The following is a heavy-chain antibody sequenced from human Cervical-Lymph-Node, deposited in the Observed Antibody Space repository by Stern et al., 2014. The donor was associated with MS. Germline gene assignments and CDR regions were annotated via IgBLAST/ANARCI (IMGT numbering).Heavy chain of an antibody. J-gene: IGHJ5*02. CDR1: GGSISSGDYY. V-gene: IGHV4-30-4*01. D-gene: IGHD2-2*01. Sequence: MQLVESGPGLVKPSQTLSLTCTVSGGSISSGDYYWRWIRQPPGKGLEWIGYIYYSGSTYYNPSLKIRVTISVDTSKNQFSLKLSSVTAADTAVYYCASANCSSTSCPNWFDPWGQGTLVTVSS. CDR2: IYYSGST. CDR3: ASANCSSTSCPNWFDP.